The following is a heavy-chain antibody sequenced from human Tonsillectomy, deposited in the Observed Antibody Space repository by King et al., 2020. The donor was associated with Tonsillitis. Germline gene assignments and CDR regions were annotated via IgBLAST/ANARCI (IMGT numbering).Heavy chain of an antibody. V-gene: IGHV1-2*02. CDR1: GYTFTGYY. CDR3: ARDRRLGITKWFDP. D-gene: IGHD7-27*01. CDR2: INPNSGGT. J-gene: IGHJ5*02. Sequence: VQLVESGAEVKKPGASVKVSCKASGYTFTGYYMHWVRQAPGQGLEWMGWINPNSGGTNYAQTFQGRVTMTRDTSISTAYMELSRLRSDDTAVYYCARDRRLGITKWFDPWGQGTLVTVSS.